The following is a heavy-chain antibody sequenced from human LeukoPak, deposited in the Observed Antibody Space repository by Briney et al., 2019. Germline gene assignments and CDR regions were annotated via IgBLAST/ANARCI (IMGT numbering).Heavy chain of an antibody. J-gene: IGHJ4*02. CDR2: ISYTGST. CDR1: GGSISSYY. V-gene: IGHV4-59*01. Sequence: SETLSLTCTVSGGSISSYYWSWIRQPPGKGLECIGYISYTGSTNYNPSLKSRVTISVDMSKNQFSLNLRSVTAADTAVYYRARVTDVAVAGMGSFDSWGQGTLVTVSS. CDR3: ARVTDVAVAGMGSFDS. D-gene: IGHD6-19*01.